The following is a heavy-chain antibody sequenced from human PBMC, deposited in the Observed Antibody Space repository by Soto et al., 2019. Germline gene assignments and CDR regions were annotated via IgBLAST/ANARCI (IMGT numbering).Heavy chain of an antibody. D-gene: IGHD3-10*01. CDR3: AKEGKGDYGSGSYYNRLDYYYYGMDV. CDR1: GFTFSSYA. Sequence: PGGSLRLSCAASGFTFSSYAMSWVRQAPGKGLEWVSAISGSGGSTYYADSVKGRFTISRDNSKNTLYLQMNSLRAEDTAVYYCAKEGKGDYGSGSYYNRLDYYYYGMDVWGQGTTVTVSS. V-gene: IGHV3-23*01. CDR2: ISGSGGST. J-gene: IGHJ6*02.